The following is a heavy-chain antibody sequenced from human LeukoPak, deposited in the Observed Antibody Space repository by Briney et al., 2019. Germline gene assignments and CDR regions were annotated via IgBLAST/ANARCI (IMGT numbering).Heavy chain of an antibody. V-gene: IGHV3-21*01. J-gene: IGHJ4*02. CDR2: ISSSSSYI. CDR1: GFTFSSYS. D-gene: IGHD6-6*01. Sequence: RHGESLKISCAASGFTFSSYSMNWVRQAPGKGLEWVSSISSSSSYIYYADSVKGRFTISRDNAKNSLYLQMNSLRAEDTAVYYCARVGVRYSSSATFDYWGQGTLVTVFS. CDR3: ARVGVRYSSSATFDY.